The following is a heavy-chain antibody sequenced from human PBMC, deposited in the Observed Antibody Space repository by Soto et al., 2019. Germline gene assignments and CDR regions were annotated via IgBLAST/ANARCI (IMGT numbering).Heavy chain of an antibody. J-gene: IGHJ2*01. CDR1: GYSFTRYW. CDR2: IYPGDSDT. Sequence: GESLKISCTGSGYSFTRYWIGWVRQMPGKGLEWMGIIYPGDSDTRYSPSFQGQVTISADKSISTAYLQWSSLKASDTAMYYCARNLINWYFDLWGRGTLVTVPQ. CDR3: ARNLINWYFDL. V-gene: IGHV5-51*01. D-gene: IGHD3-10*01.